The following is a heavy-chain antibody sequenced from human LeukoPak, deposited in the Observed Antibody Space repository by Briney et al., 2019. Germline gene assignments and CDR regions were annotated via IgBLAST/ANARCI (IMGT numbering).Heavy chain of an antibody. D-gene: IGHD3-22*01. CDR1: GGSISSGSYY. Sequence: PSQTLSLTCTVSGGSISSGSYYWSWIRQPAGKGLEWIGRIYTSGSTNYNPSLKSRVTISVDTSKNQFSLKLSSVTAADTAVYYCARGARDYYDSSGYGRSRFADIWGQGTMVTVSS. V-gene: IGHV4-61*02. CDR2: IYTSGST. CDR3: ARGARDYYDSSGYGRSRFADI. J-gene: IGHJ3*02.